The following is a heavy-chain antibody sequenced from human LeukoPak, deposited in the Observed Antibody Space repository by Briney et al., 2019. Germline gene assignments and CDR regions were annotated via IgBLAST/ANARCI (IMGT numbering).Heavy chain of an antibody. CDR2: INAGNGNT. Sequence: ASVTVSCTASGYTFTTYGISRVRQAPGQGLEWMGWINAGNGNTKYSQKFQGRVTITRDTSASTAYMELSSLRSEDTAVYYCARDIGGGYNFYAFDIWGQGTMVTVSS. J-gene: IGHJ3*02. D-gene: IGHD5-24*01. V-gene: IGHV1-3*01. CDR1: GYTFTTYG. CDR3: ARDIGGGYNFYAFDI.